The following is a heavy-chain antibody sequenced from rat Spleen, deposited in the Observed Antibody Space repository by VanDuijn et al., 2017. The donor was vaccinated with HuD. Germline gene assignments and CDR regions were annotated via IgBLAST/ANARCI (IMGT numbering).Heavy chain of an antibody. CDR2: INYDGRST. D-gene: IGHD1-10*01. V-gene: IGHV5-7*01. Sequence: EVQLVESGGGLVQPGRSLKLSCAASGFTFSDYDMAWVRQAPKKGLEWVATINYDGRSTHYRDSVKGRFTISRDNAKSTQYLQMDSLRSEDTATYYCARDGYNNPFDYWGQGVMVTVSS. J-gene: IGHJ2*01. CDR1: GFTFSDYD. CDR3: ARDGYNNPFDY.